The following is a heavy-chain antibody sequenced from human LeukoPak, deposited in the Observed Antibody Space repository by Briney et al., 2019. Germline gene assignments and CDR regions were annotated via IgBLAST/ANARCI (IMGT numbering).Heavy chain of an antibody. V-gene: IGHV3-66*02. D-gene: IGHD6-13*01. CDR1: GFTVSSNY. CDR2: IYSGGST. CDR3: AKDLFLSSSPEFDP. J-gene: IGHJ5*02. Sequence: GGSLRLSCAASGFTVSSNYMSWVRQAPGKGLEWVSVIYSGGSTYYADSVKGRFTISRDNSKNTLYLQMNSLRAEDTAVYYCAKDLFLSSSPEFDPWGQGTLVTVSS.